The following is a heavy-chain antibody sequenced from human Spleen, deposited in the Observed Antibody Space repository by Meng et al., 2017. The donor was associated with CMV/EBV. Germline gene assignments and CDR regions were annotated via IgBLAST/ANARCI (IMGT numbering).Heavy chain of an antibody. CDR3: ARGGIKGDFWSGPYYYYGMDV. V-gene: IGHV3-48*03. J-gene: IGHJ6*02. CDR1: GFTFSSYE. CDR2: ISSSGSTI. D-gene: IGHD3-3*01. Sequence: GESLKVSCAASGFTFSSYEMNWVRQAPGKGLEWVSYISSSGSTIYYADSVKGRFTISRDNSKNTLYLQMNSLRAEDTAVYYRARGGIKGDFWSGPYYYYGMDVWGQGTTVTVSS.